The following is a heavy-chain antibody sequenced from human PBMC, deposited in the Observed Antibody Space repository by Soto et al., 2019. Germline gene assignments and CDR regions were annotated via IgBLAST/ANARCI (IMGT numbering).Heavy chain of an antibody. J-gene: IGHJ6*02. CDR3: ARRGGVVRNFYHYYYGMDV. Sequence: GESLNRSYTIPYYLFLNYFIGWARQIPGKGLEWMGIIYPGDSDTRYSPSFQGQVTISADKSISTAYLQWSSLKASDTAMYYCARRGGVVRNFYHYYYGMDVLVQGTTVTVSS. D-gene: IGHD2-15*01. CDR1: YYLFLNYF. V-gene: IGHV5-51*01. CDR2: IYPGDSDT.